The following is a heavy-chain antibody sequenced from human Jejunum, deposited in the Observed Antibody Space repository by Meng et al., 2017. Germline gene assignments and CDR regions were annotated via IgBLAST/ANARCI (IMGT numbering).Heavy chain of an antibody. V-gene: IGHV1-8*01. D-gene: IGHD6-19*01. CDR3: ARLSAVRVVRAFDY. Sequence: ASVKVSCKASGYTFTSFDINWVRQAAGQGLEWVGWMNPNNGDTGYAQNFQGRVTMTRDTSISTAYLDLSSLRSEDTAVFYCARLSAVRVVRAFDYWGQGTLVTVSS. J-gene: IGHJ4*02. CDR1: GYTFTSFD. CDR2: MNPNNGDT.